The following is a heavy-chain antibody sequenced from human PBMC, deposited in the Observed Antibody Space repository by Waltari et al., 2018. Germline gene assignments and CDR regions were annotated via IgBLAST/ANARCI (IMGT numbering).Heavy chain of an antibody. J-gene: IGHJ6*03. CDR2: IIPSFGTA. Sequence: QVQLVQSGAEVKKPGSSVKVSCKASGGTFSSYAISWVRQAPGQGLEWMGGIIPSFGTANYAQKFQGRVTITADESTSTAYMELSSLRSEDTAVYYCARNQYSSSSIDYYYYMDVWGKGTTVTVSS. CDR1: GGTFSSYA. CDR3: ARNQYSSSSIDYYYYMDV. D-gene: IGHD6-6*01. V-gene: IGHV1-69*01.